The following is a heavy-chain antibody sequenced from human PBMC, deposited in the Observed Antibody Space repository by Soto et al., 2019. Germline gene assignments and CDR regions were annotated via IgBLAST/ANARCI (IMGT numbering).Heavy chain of an antibody. Sequence: QVQLQESGPGLVKPSETLSLTCLVSGDSIGAYHWNWLRQPPGKGLEWIGYIYNTGSVSYNPSLQSRVTISVDRSQNQFSLRLSPVTSADTAVYYCARGKYDLWSGYYPPNWFDPWGPGTLVTVSS. J-gene: IGHJ5*02. CDR1: GDSIGAYH. V-gene: IGHV4-59*01. D-gene: IGHD3-3*01. CDR2: IYNTGSV. CDR3: ARGKYDLWSGYYPPNWFDP.